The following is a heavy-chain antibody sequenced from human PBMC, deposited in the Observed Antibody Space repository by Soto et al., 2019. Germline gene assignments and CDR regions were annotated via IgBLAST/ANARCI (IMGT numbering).Heavy chain of an antibody. CDR2: INHSGST. CDR3: ARAPYCSSTSCYFEYYYYYMDV. Sequence: SETLSLTCAVYGGSFSGYYWSWIRQPPGKGLEWIGEINHSGSTNYNPSLKSRVTISVDTSKNQFSLKLSSVTAADTAVYYCARAPYCSSTSCYFEYYYYYMDVWGKGTTVTVSS. V-gene: IGHV4-34*01. D-gene: IGHD2-2*01. CDR1: GGSFSGYY. J-gene: IGHJ6*03.